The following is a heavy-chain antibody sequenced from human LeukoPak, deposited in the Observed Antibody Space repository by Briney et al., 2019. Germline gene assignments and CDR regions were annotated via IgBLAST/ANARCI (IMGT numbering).Heavy chain of an antibody. V-gene: IGHV5-51*01. CDR2: IYPSDSDT. CDR1: GYSFTTHW. D-gene: IGHD3-22*01. J-gene: IGHJ4*02. Sequence: GESLKISCKGSGYSFTTHWIGWVRQMPGKGLEWMGIIYPSDSDTKYSPSFQGQVTISADKSTSTAYLQWSSLKASDTAMYYCARGYYFDYWGQGTLVTVSS. CDR3: ARGYYFDY.